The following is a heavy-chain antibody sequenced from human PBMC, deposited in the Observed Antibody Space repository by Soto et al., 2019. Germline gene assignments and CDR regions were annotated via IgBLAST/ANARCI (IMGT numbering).Heavy chain of an antibody. D-gene: IGHD6-19*01. CDR1: GFTFSSYA. Sequence: EVQLLESGGGLVQPGGSLRLSCAASGFTFSSYAMSWVRQAPGKGLEWVSAISGSGGSTYYADSVKGRFTISRDNSKNTLYLQMNSLRAEDTAVYYCAREKRQVGIAVAGPVGWGQGTLVTVSS. CDR3: AREKRQVGIAVAGPVG. V-gene: IGHV3-23*01. CDR2: ISGSGGST. J-gene: IGHJ4*02.